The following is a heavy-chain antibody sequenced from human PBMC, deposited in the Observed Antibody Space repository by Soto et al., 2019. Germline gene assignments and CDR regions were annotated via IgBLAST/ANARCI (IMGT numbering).Heavy chain of an antibody. J-gene: IGHJ4*02. CDR3: ARSSPYYDFWSGYYLEDY. CDR2: IYPGDSDT. Sequence: GESLKISCKGSGYSFTSYWIGWVRQMPGKGLEWMGIIYPGDSDTRYSPSFQGQVTISADKSISTAYLQWSSLKASDTAMYYCARSSPYYDFWSGYYLEDYWGQGILVTVS. V-gene: IGHV5-51*01. D-gene: IGHD3-3*01. CDR1: GYSFTSYW.